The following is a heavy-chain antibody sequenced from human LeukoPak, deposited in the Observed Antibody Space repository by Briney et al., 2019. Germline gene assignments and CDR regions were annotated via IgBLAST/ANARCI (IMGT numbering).Heavy chain of an antibody. CDR2: IFYSGTT. CDR1: GGSISSYY. D-gene: IGHD3-22*01. Sequence: PSETLSLTCTVSGGSISSYYWSWIRQPPGKGLEWIGFIFYSGTTNYNPSLKSRVTISVDTSKNQFSLKLSSVTAADTALYYCARGGWNKFDYWGQGTLVTVSS. CDR3: ARGGWNKFDY. V-gene: IGHV4-59*01. J-gene: IGHJ4*02.